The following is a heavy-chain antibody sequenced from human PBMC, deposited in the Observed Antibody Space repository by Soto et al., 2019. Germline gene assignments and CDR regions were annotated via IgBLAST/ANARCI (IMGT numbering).Heavy chain of an antibody. Sequence: GASVKVSCKASGGTFSGYAISWVRQAPGQGLEWMGGIIPIFGTANYAQKFQGRVAITADVSTSTAYMELSSLRSEDTAVYYCARDREYSSSSLTYYYGMDVWGQGTTVTVSS. CDR1: GGTFSGYA. CDR3: ARDREYSSSSLTYYYGMDV. V-gene: IGHV1-69*13. D-gene: IGHD6-6*01. J-gene: IGHJ6*02. CDR2: IIPIFGTA.